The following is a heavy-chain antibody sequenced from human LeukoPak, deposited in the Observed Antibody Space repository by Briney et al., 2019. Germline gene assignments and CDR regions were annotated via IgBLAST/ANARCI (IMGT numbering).Heavy chain of an antibody. D-gene: IGHD1-26*01. J-gene: IGHJ4*02. CDR3: ARLSGSFLDY. CDR1: GFTFSRDG. Sequence: PGRSLRLSCAASGFTFSRDGMHWVRQAPGKGLEWVAVIWYDGSKKHYADSVKGRFTISRDNSKNTLYLQMNSLRAEDTAVYYCARLSGSFLDYWGQGTLVTVSS. CDR2: IWYDGSKK. V-gene: IGHV3-33*01.